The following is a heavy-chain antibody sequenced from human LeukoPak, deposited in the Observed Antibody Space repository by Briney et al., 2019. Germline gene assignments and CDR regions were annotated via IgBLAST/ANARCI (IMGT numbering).Heavy chain of an antibody. J-gene: IGHJ4*02. CDR3: AREDYYDSGSNDY. Sequence: ASVKVSCKASGYTFTGYYMHWVRQAPGQGLEWMGWINPNSGGTNYAQKFQGRVTMTSDTSISTAYMELSSLRSEDTAVYYCAREDYYDSGSNDYWGQGTLVTVSS. D-gene: IGHD3-22*01. CDR1: GYTFTGYY. CDR2: INPNSGGT. V-gene: IGHV1-2*02.